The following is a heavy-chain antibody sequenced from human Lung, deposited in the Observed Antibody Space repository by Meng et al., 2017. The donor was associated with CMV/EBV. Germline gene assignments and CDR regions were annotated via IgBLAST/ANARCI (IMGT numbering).Heavy chain of an antibody. CDR3: ARDHFVVVPASYGMDV. CDR1: GFTFSSYA. Sequence: GGSLRLXCAASGFTFSSYAMHWVRQAPGKGLEWVAVISYDGSNKYYADSVKGRFTISRDNSKNTLYLQMNSLRAEDTAVYYCARDHFVVVPASYGMDVWGQXTKGIVSS. V-gene: IGHV3-30-3*01. J-gene: IGHJ6*02. CDR2: ISYDGSNK. D-gene: IGHD2-2*01.